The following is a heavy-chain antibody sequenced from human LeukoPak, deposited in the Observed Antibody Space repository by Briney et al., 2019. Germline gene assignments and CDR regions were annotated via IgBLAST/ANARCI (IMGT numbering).Heavy chain of an antibody. D-gene: IGHD2/OR15-2a*01. Sequence: GGSLRLSCAASGFTFSTFAMIWVRQPPGKGLEWVSSIFPSGGEIHYADSVRGRFTISRDNSKSTLSLQMNSLRAEDTAIYYCATYRQVLLPFESWGQGTMVTVSS. V-gene: IGHV3-23*01. CDR3: ATYRQVLLPFES. CDR2: IFPSGGEI. CDR1: GFTFSTFA. J-gene: IGHJ4*02.